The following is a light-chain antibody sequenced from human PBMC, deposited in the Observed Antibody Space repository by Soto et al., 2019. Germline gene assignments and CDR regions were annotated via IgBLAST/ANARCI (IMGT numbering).Light chain of an antibody. V-gene: IGKV3-20*01. CDR1: QSVSSNF. CDR2: GAS. Sequence: EIVLTQCPATLSLSPGERATLSCRASQSVSSNFLAWYQQKPGQAPRLLIYGASSRATGIPDRFSGSGSGTDFTLTISRLEPEDFAVYYCQQYGSSPPTFGQGTKVDIK. CDR3: QQYGSSPPT. J-gene: IGKJ1*01.